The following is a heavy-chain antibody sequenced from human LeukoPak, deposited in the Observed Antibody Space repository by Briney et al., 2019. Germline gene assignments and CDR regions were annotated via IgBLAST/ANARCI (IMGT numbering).Heavy chain of an antibody. CDR2: INHSGST. Sequence: SETLSLTCAVCGGSFSGYYWSWIRQPPGRGLEWIGEINHSGSTNYNPSLKSRVTISVDTSKNQFSLKLSSVTAADTAVYYCARGMYYDFWSGYSSGNWFDPWGQGTLVTVSS. J-gene: IGHJ5*02. CDR1: GGSFSGYY. D-gene: IGHD3-3*01. V-gene: IGHV4-34*01. CDR3: ARGMYYDFWSGYSSGNWFDP.